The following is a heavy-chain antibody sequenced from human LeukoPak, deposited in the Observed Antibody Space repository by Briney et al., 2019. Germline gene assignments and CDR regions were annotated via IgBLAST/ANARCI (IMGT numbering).Heavy chain of an antibody. Sequence: GASVKVSCKASGYTFTGYYVHWVRQAPGRGLEWMGWINPNSGGTNYAQKFQGWVTMTRDTSISTAYMELSRLRSDDTAVYYCARARDSSGYYGFDYWGQGTLVTVSS. CDR1: GYTFTGYY. D-gene: IGHD3-22*01. J-gene: IGHJ4*02. CDR2: INPNSGGT. CDR3: ARARDSSGYYGFDY. V-gene: IGHV1-2*04.